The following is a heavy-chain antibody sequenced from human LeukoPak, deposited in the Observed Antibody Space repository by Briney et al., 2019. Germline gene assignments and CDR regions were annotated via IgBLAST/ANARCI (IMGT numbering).Heavy chain of an antibody. Sequence: PGGSLRLSCAASGFTFSSHGMNWVRQAPGKGLEWVAAVSYDGSNKYYADSVKGRFTISRDNSENTLYLQMNTLRAEDTAVYYCAKGRIDHGSVSYKALDNWGQGTLLTVSS. D-gene: IGHD3-10*01. CDR3: AKGRIDHGSVSYKALDN. V-gene: IGHV3-30*18. CDR2: VSYDGSNK. CDR1: GFTFSSHG. J-gene: IGHJ4*02.